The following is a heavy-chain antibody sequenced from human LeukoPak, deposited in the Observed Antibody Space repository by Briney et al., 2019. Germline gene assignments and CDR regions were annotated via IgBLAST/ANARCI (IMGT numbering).Heavy chain of an antibody. CDR2: IIPILGIA. V-gene: IGHV1-69*04. CDR3: ARDSARDYGSYSWFDP. D-gene: IGHD4-17*01. Sequence: TSVKVSCKASGGTFSSYAISWVRQAPGQGLEWMGRIIPILGIANYAQKFQGRVTITADKSTSTAYMELSSLRSEDTAVYDCARDSARDYGSYSWFDPWGQGTLVTVSS. CDR1: GGTFSSYA. J-gene: IGHJ5*02.